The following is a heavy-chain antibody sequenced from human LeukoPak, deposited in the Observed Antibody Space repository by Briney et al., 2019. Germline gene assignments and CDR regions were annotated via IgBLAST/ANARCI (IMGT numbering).Heavy chain of an antibody. V-gene: IGHV4-34*01. D-gene: IGHD1-26*01. CDR1: GGSFSGYY. J-gene: IGHJ4*02. Sequence: SETLCLTCAVYGGSFSGYYWNWIRHPPGKGLEWIGEINHSGSNNYNPSLKSRVTISVDTSKNQFSLKLSSVTAADTAVYYCARGRVVGATSPPAWWGQGTLVTVSS. CDR2: INHSGSN. CDR3: ARGRVVGATSPPAW.